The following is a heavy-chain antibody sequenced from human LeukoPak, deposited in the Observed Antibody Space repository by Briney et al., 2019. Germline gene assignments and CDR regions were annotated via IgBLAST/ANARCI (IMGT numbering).Heavy chain of an antibody. J-gene: IGHJ3*02. CDR2: IYKVGNT. CDR1: GFTFSTYW. Sequence: PGGSLRLSCAASGFTFSTYWMVWVRQAPGKGLLWVSVIYKVGNTFYADFVKGRFTISRDNFKNTLYLQMNSLRAEDTALYYCARGLVVGGTGVWAFDIWGQGTMVTVSS. V-gene: IGHV3-66*01. CDR3: ARGLVVGGTGVWAFDI. D-gene: IGHD1-26*01.